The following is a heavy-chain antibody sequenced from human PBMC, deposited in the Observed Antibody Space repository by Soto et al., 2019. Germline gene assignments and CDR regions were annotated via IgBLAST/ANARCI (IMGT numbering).Heavy chain of an antibody. CDR2: INAGNGNT. CDR1: GYTFTSYA. J-gene: IGHJ6*02. V-gene: IGHV1-3*01. D-gene: IGHD3-3*01. CDR3: ARSETSYGMDV. Sequence: ASVKVSCKASGYTFTSYAMHWVRQAPGQRLEWMGWINAGNGNTKYSQKFQGRVTITRDTSASAAYMELSSLRSEDTAVYYCARSETSYGMDVWGQGTTVTVSS.